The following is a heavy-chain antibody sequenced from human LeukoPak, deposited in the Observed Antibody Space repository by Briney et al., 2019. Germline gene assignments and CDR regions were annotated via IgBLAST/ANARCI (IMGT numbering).Heavy chain of an antibody. D-gene: IGHD3-9*01. CDR1: GFTFSSYA. J-gene: IGHJ4*02. V-gene: IGHV3-23*01. CDR2: ISGSGGST. CDR3: AKAPSARDIPLRYFDWLLPYPFDY. Sequence: PGGSLRLSCAASGFTFSSYAMSWVRQAPGKGPEWVSAISGSGGSTYYADSVKGRFTISRDNSKNTLYLQMNSLRAEDTAVYYCAKAPSARDIPLRYFDWLLPYPFDYWGQGTLVTVSS.